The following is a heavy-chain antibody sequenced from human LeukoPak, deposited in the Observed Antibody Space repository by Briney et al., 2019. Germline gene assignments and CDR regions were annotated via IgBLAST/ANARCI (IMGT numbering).Heavy chain of an antibody. CDR3: TRDSSSWYSDY. Sequence: GGSLRLSCTASGFTFGDYAMSWVRQAPGKGLEWVGFIRSKAYGGTTEYAASVKGRFTISRDDSKSIAYLQMNSLKTEDTAVYYCTRDSSSWYSDYWGQGTLVTVSS. CDR1: GFTFGDYA. CDR2: IRSKAYGGTT. V-gene: IGHV3-49*04. D-gene: IGHD6-13*01. J-gene: IGHJ4*02.